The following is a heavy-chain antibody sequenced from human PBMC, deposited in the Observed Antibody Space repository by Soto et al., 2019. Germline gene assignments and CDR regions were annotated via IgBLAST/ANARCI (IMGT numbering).Heavy chain of an antibody. CDR3: ARKGHTTRYYYYGMDV. CDR1: GFTVSSNY. V-gene: IGHV3-53*01. D-gene: IGHD1-26*01. Sequence: PGGSLRLSCAASGFTVSSNYMSWVRQAPGKGLEWVSVIYSGGSTYYADSVKGRFTISRDNSKNTLYLQMNSLRAEDTAVYYCARKGHTTRYYYYGMDVWGQGTTVTVSS. J-gene: IGHJ6*02. CDR2: IYSGGST.